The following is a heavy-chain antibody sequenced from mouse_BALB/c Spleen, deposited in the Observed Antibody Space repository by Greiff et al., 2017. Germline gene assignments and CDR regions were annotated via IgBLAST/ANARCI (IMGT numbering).Heavy chain of an antibody. V-gene: IGHV5-17*02. CDR2: ISSGSSTI. J-gene: IGHJ3*01. D-gene: IGHD2-12*01. CDR1: GFTFSSFG. Sequence: EVNVVESGGGLVQPGGSRKLSFAASGFTFSSFGMHWVRQAPEKGLEWVAYISSGSSTIYYADTVKGRFTISRDNPKNTLFLQMTSLRSEDTAMYYCARYDEGFAYWGQGTLVTVSA. CDR3: ARYDEGFAY.